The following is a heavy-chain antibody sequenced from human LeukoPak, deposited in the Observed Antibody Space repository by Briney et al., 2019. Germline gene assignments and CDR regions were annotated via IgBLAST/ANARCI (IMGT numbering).Heavy chain of an antibody. J-gene: IGHJ4*02. CDR3: AKDGAAGTSSYFDY. D-gene: IGHD6-13*01. V-gene: IGHV3-43*01. Sequence: PGGSLRLSCAASGFTFDDYTMHRVRQAPGKGLEWVSLISWDGGSTYYADSVKGRFTISRDNSKNSLYLQMNSLRTEDTALYYCAKDGAAGTSSYFDYWGQGTLVTVSS. CDR2: ISWDGGST. CDR1: GFTFDDYT.